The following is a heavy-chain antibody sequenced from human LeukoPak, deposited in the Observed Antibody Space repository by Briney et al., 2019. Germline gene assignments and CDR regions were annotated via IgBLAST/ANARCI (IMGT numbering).Heavy chain of an antibody. J-gene: IGHJ4*02. V-gene: IGHV4-39*01. D-gene: IGHD6-19*01. CDR1: GGSISSSSYY. CDR3: ANIRTRGAVAVLD. Sequence: SETLSLTCTVSGGSISSSSYYWGWIRQPPGKGLEWIGSIYYSGSTYYNPSLKSRVTISVDTSKNQFSLKLSSVTAADTAVYYCANIRTRGAVAVLDWGQGTLVAVSS. CDR2: IYYSGST.